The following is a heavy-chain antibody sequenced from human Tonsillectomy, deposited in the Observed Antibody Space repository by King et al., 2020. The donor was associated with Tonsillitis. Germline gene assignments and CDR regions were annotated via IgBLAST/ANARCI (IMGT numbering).Heavy chain of an antibody. CDR3: AKASRLAQGYDAFDI. Sequence: VQLVESGGGLVQPGGSLRLSCAASGFTFSSYAMNWVRQAPGKGLEWGSSIIGSGGSTYYVDSVKGRFSISGDNSKNILFLQVCSLRAEDTAVYYCAKASRLAQGYDAFDIWGQGTVVTVSS. V-gene: IGHV3-23*04. J-gene: IGHJ3*02. D-gene: IGHD6-19*01. CDR2: IIGSGGST. CDR1: GFTFSSYA.